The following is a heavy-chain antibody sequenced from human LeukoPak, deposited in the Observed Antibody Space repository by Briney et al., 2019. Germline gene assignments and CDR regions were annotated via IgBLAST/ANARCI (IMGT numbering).Heavy chain of an antibody. CDR2: INPNSGGT. D-gene: IGHD2-2*01. CDR3: ARVGVPAATYYYGMDV. Sequence: GASVKVSCKASGYTFTGYYMHWVRQAPGQGLEWMGWINPNSGGTNYAQKFQGRVTMTRDTSISTAYTELSRLRSDDTAVYYCARVGVPAATYYYGMDVWGQGTTVTVSS. CDR1: GYTFTGYY. J-gene: IGHJ6*02. V-gene: IGHV1-2*02.